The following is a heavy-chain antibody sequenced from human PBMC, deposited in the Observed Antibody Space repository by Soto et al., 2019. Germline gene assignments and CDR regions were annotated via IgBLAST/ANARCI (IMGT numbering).Heavy chain of an antibody. CDR2: IIPIFGTA. Sequence: SVKVSCKASGGTFSSYAISWVRHAPGRGLEWMGGIIPIFGTANYAQKFQGRVTITADESTSTAYMELSSLRSEDTAVYYCASVGGYSSTSYYYGMDVWGQGTTVTVSS. CDR3: ASVGGYSSTSYYYGMDV. D-gene: IGHD6-13*01. J-gene: IGHJ6*02. CDR1: GGTFSSYA. V-gene: IGHV1-69*13.